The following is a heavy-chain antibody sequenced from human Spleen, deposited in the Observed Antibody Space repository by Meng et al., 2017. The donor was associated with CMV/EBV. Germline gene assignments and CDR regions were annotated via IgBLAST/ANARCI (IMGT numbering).Heavy chain of an antibody. V-gene: IGHV3-7*01. CDR2: IKEDGSEK. CDR1: GFTFRSFW. Sequence: GESLKISCVASGFTFRSFWMSWVRQAPGKGLEWVAGIKEDGSEKYSVDSVKGRFTISRDNPMNSLYLQMNSLRGEDTAMYYCAKDLLVVVAATLPSPDYGMDVWGQGTTVTVSS. CDR3: AKDLLVVVAATLPSPDYGMDV. D-gene: IGHD2-15*01. J-gene: IGHJ6*02.